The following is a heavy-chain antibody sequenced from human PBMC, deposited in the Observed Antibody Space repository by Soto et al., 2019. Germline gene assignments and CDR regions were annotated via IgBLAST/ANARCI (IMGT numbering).Heavy chain of an antibody. CDR3: AIAARGRGPFDY. V-gene: IGHV3-13*01. CDR1: GFTFSSYD. Sequence: EVQLVESGGGLVRPGGSLRLSCAASGFTFSSYDMHWVRQATGKGLEWVSAIGTAGDTYYPGSVKGRFTISRENAKNSLYLQMNSLRAGDTAVYYCAIAARGRGPFDYWGQGTLVTVSS. CDR2: IGTAGDT. D-gene: IGHD6-6*01. J-gene: IGHJ4*02.